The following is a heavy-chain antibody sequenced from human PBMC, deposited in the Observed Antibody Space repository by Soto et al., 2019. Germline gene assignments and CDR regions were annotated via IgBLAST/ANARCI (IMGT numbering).Heavy chain of an antibody. Sequence: ASVQVSCKASGYTFTSYAMHWVRQAPGQRLEWMGWINAGNGNTKYSQKFQGRVTITRDTSANTAYMELSSLRSEDTAVYYCARDRLVFRVLTPTNWFDPWGQGTLVTFSS. CDR2: INAGNGNT. V-gene: IGHV1-3*01. CDR3: ARDRLVFRVLTPTNWFDP. J-gene: IGHJ5*02. CDR1: GYTFTSYA.